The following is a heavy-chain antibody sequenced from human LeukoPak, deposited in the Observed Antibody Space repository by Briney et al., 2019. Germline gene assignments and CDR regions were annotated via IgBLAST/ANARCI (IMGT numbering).Heavy chain of an antibody. CDR2: IYHSGST. V-gene: IGHV4-30-2*01. CDR1: GGSISSGGYS. D-gene: IGHD2-21*02. J-gene: IGHJ4*02. CDR3: ARDIFPYCGGDCYVDY. Sequence: SQTLSLTCAVSGGSISSGGYSWSWIRQPPGKGLEWIGYIYHSGSTYYNPSLKSRVTISVDRSKNQFSLKLSSVTAADTAVYYCARDIFPYCGGDCYVDYWGQGTLVTVSS.